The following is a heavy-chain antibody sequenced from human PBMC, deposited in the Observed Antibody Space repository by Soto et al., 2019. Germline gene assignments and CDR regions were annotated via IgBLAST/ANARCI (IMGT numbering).Heavy chain of an antibody. D-gene: IGHD2-15*01. Sequence: GGSLRLSCAASGFTFSNAWMSWVRQAPGKGMEWVGRIKSKTDGGTTDYAAPVKGRFTISRDDSKNTLYLQMNSLKTEDTAVYYCTTLGPFCSGGSCYWRRRDYYYYYYMDVWGKGTTVTVSS. V-gene: IGHV3-15*01. J-gene: IGHJ6*03. CDR1: GFTFSNAW. CDR2: IKSKTDGGTT. CDR3: TTLGPFCSGGSCYWRRRDYYYYYYMDV.